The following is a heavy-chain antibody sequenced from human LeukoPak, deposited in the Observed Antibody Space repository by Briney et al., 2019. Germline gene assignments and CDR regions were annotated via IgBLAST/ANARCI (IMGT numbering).Heavy chain of an antibody. D-gene: IGHD5-18*01. CDR3: ARDSWIQVWTQIDY. CDR1: RFTFSSYG. J-gene: IGHJ4*02. CDR2: ISYDGTNK. V-gene: IGHV3-30-3*01. Sequence: QPGGSLRLSCAASRFTFSSYGMNWVRQAPGQGLEWVAVISYDGTNKYYADSVTGRFTISRDNSKNTLYLQMSSLRAEDTAVYYCARDSWIQVWTQIDYWGQGTLVTVSS.